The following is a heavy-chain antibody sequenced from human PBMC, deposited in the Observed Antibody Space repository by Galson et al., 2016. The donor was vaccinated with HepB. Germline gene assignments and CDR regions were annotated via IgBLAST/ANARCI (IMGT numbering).Heavy chain of an antibody. CDR1: GFTFRNYG. CDR2: ISYDGTNK. J-gene: IGHJ4*02. D-gene: IGHD3-10*01. Sequence: SLRLSCAASGFTFRNYGMHWVRQAPGKGLEWVAVISYDGTNKDYADSVKGRLTISRDNSKNTLLMELNILRVEETAVYYCAKDAHALLWVGGGYADYWGQGTLVTVSS. CDR3: AKDAHALLWVGGGYADY. V-gene: IGHV3-30*18.